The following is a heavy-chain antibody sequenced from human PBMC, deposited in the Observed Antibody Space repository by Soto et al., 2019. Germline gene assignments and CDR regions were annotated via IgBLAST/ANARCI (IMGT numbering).Heavy chain of an antibody. V-gene: IGHV1-69*13. CDR3: ARDGTLYDGSGYYCLY. D-gene: IGHD3-22*01. CDR2: IIPMFGKA. Sequence: GASVKVSCKASGGTFSRYALSWVRQAPGQGLEWMGGIIPMFGKANYAQKFQGRVTITADESTSTGYMELRSLLSEDTAVYYCARDGTLYDGSGYYCLYWGQGTLVTVSS. CDR1: GGTFSRYA. J-gene: IGHJ4*02.